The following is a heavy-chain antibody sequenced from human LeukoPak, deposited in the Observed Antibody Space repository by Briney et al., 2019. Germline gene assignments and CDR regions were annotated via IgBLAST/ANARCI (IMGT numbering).Heavy chain of an antibody. J-gene: IGHJ1*01. CDR1: RFTFSSYA. Sequence: TGGSLRLSCSASRFTFSSYAMSWVRQAQGKGLEWVSAISGSGGSTYYADSVKGRFTISRDNSKNTLYLQMNSLRAEDTAVYYCAKGIIGYSGNSGDHWGQGTLVTVSS. D-gene: IGHD4-23*01. V-gene: IGHV3-23*01. CDR2: ISGSGGST. CDR3: AKGIIGYSGNSGDH.